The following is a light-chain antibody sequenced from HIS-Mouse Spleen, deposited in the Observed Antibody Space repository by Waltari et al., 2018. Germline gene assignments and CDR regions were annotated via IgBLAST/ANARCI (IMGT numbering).Light chain of an antibody. V-gene: IGLV2-23*01. CDR1: SSDVGSYNL. CDR3: CSYAGSSTVV. Sequence: QSALTQPASVSGSPGQSITISCTGTSSDVGSYNLVSWYQQHPGKAPKRMIYEGSKRPSGVSNRFSGSKSGNPASLTISGLQAEDEADYYCCSYAGSSTVVFGGGTKLTVL. CDR2: EGS. J-gene: IGLJ2*01.